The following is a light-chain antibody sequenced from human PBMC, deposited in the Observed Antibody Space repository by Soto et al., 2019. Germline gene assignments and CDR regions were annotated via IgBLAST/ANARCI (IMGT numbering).Light chain of an antibody. V-gene: IGKV3-15*01. J-gene: IGKJ2*01. CDR1: QSISSD. Sequence: EIVMTQSPATLSVSPGESATLSCRASQSISSDLAWYQQKPGQPPRLLIYVASTRSTGVPARFTGSGSGSDFTLSISGVQVADFSVYYCQQGHHWPLTFGQGTRLE. CDR3: QQGHHWPLT. CDR2: VAS.